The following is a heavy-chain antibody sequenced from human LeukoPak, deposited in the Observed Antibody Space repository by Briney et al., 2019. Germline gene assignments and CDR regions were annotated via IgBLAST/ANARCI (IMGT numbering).Heavy chain of an antibody. D-gene: IGHD3-22*01. CDR2: ISSDGRAK. Sequence: PGGSLRLSCAAAGFTFSSFGMNWVRQAPGKGLEWVAFISSDGRAKYYADSVKGRFTISRDNSKKTVYLQMNSLGEDDTAVYYCAKDRDLSDSSTYSVHWGQGTLVTVSS. J-gene: IGHJ4*02. CDR1: GFTFSSFG. CDR3: AKDRDLSDSSTYSVH. V-gene: IGHV3-30*18.